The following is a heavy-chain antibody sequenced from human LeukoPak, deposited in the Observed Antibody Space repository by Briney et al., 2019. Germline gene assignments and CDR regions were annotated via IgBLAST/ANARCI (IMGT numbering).Heavy chain of an antibody. D-gene: IGHD6-13*01. Sequence: GGSLRLSCAASGFTFSSYSMNWVRQAPGKGLEWVSSISSSSSYIYYADSGKGRFTISRDNAKNSLYLQMNSLRAEDTAVYYCARDSEPDVAAAGTSYDYWGQGTLVTVSS. CDR1: GFTFSSYS. CDR3: ARDSEPDVAAAGTSYDY. CDR2: ISSSSSYI. V-gene: IGHV3-21*01. J-gene: IGHJ4*02.